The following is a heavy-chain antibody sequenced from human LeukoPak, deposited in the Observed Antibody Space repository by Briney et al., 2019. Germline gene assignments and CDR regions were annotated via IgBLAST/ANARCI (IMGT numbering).Heavy chain of an antibody. V-gene: IGHV3-33*01. D-gene: IGHD5-12*01. CDR3: ARARVDIVAVFDY. J-gene: IGHJ4*02. Sequence: GGSLRLSCAASGFTFSSYGMHWVRQAPGKGLEWVAVIWYDGSNKYYADSVKGRFTISRDNSKNTLYLQMNSLRAEDTAVYYCARARVDIVAVFDYWGQGTLVTVSS. CDR1: GFTFSSYG. CDR2: IWYDGSNK.